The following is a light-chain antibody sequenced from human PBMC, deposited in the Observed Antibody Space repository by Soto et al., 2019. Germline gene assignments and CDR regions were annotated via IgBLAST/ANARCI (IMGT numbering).Light chain of an antibody. CDR1: QRIANW. CDR3: QQSTT. CDR2: DAS. Sequence: DIQMTQSPSTLSASVGDRVTITCRTGQRIANWLAWYQQKPGKAPKRLIYDASTLESGVPSRFSGSGSGTEFTLTISSLQPDDFATYYCQQSTTLGQGTRWISN. V-gene: IGKV1-5*01. J-gene: IGKJ1*01.